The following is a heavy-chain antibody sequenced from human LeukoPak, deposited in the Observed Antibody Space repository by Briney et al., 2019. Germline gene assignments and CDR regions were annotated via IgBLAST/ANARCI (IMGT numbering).Heavy chain of an antibody. V-gene: IGHV1-2*02. CDR2: INPNSGGT. D-gene: IGHD1-26*01. CDR1: GYTFTGYY. Sequence: ASVKVSCKASGYTFTGYYMHWVRQAPGQGLEWMGWINPNSGGTNYAQKFQGRVTMTRDTSISTAYMELSRLRSDDTAVYYCARPPWVGLEAFDIWGQGTMVTVSS. CDR3: ARPPWVGLEAFDI. J-gene: IGHJ3*02.